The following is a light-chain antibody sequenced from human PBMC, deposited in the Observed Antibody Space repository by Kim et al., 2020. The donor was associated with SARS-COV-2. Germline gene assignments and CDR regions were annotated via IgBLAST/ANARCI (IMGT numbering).Light chain of an antibody. V-gene: IGKV3-20*01. CDR2: RAS. CDR1: QSVTSSY. Sequence: EIVLTQSPGTLSLSPGERATLSCRASQSVTSSYLAWYHQKPGQAPRLLIYRASSRATGIPDRFSGSGSGTDFTLTISRLEPEDFAVYYCQQYDSSRTFGQGTRVDIK. J-gene: IGKJ1*01. CDR3: QQYDSSRT.